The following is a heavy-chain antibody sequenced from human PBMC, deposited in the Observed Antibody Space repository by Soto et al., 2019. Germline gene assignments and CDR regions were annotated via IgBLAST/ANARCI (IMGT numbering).Heavy chain of an antibody. D-gene: IGHD6-19*01. CDR3: AKEKKGYSSGWYGGLDY. J-gene: IGHJ4*02. CDR2: ISYDGSNK. V-gene: IGHV3-30*18. Sequence: QVQLVESGGGVVQPGRSLRLSCAASGFTFSSFGMHWVRQAPGKGLEWVAVISYDGSNKYYADSVKGRFTISRDNSKNTLYLQMNSLRAEDTAVYYCAKEKKGYSSGWYGGLDYWGQGTLVTVSS. CDR1: GFTFSSFG.